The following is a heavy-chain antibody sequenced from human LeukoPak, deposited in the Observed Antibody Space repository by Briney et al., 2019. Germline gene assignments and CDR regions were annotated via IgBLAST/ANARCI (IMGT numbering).Heavy chain of an antibody. D-gene: IGHD1-26*01. CDR1: GFTFDDYA. J-gene: IGHJ4*02. Sequence: PGGSLRLSCAASGFTFDDYAMHWVRPAPGKGLEWVSLISWDGGSTYYADSVKGRFTISRDNSKNSLYLQMNSLRAEDTALYYCAKGGTSSGIGYWGQGTLVTVSS. CDR2: ISWDGGST. CDR3: AKGGTSSGIGY. V-gene: IGHV3-43D*03.